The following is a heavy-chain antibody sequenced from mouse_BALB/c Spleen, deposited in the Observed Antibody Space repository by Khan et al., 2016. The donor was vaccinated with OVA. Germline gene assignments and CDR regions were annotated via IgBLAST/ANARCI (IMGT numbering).Heavy chain of an antibody. D-gene: IGHD2-14*01. CDR3: ASTSQVGLRWGMTY. Sequence: VQLQESGAELARPGASVKLSCTASGYTFNTYTLHWVKQRPGRSLEWIGYINPRNGYTNYDQKFKDKSTLTADKSSSTAYMQLSSLTSEDDAVVYCASTSQVGLRWGMTYWGQGTLVTVSA. CDR1: GYTFNTYT. V-gene: IGHV1-4*01. CDR2: INPRNGYT. J-gene: IGHJ3*01.